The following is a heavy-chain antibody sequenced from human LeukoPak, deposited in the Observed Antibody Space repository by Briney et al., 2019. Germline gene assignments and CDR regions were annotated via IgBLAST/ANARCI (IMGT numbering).Heavy chain of an antibody. CDR1: GFTFSSYG. CDR3: AKDSLEYSSGWYVDY. D-gene: IGHD6-19*01. V-gene: IGHV3-30*02. Sequence: PGGSLRLSCAASGFTFSSYGMHWVRQAPGKGLEWVAVIWYGGSNKYYADSVKGRFTISRDNSKNTLYLQMNSLRAEDTAVYYCAKDSLEYSSGWYVDYWGQGTLVTVSS. J-gene: IGHJ4*02. CDR2: IWYGGSNK.